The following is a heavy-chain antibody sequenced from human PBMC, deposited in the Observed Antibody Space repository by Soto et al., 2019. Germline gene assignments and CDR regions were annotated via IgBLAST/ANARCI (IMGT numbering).Heavy chain of an antibody. Sequence: LRLSCAAFGFNFNTYAMYWVRQSPGKGLEWVAFISSGSDYLYYADSVKGRFTISRDNAKSSLYLQMNSLTDDDTALYYCASEFCTGGSCYARIFDYWGQGSLVTVSS. CDR2: ISSGSDYL. CDR1: GFNFNTYA. D-gene: IGHD2-15*01. J-gene: IGHJ4*02. V-gene: IGHV3-21*04. CDR3: ASEFCTGGSCYARIFDY.